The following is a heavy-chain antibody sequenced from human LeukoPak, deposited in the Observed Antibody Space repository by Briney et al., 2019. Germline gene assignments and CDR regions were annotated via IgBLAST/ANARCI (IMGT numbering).Heavy chain of an antibody. CDR1: GGSISSSSYY. CDR2: IYYSGST. CDR3: ARGVDGYSYGNWFDP. Sequence: PSETLSLTCTVSGGSISSSSYYWGWIRQPPGKGLEWIGSIYYSGSTYYNPSLKSRVTISVDTSKNQFSLKLSSVTAADTAVYYCARGVDGYSYGNWFDPWGQGTLVTVSS. V-gene: IGHV4-39*07. D-gene: IGHD5-18*01. J-gene: IGHJ5*02.